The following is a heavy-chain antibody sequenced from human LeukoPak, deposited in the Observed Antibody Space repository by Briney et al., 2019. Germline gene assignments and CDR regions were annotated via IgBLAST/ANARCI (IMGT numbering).Heavy chain of an antibody. D-gene: IGHD3-22*01. CDR1: GFTFSSYA. CDR3: AKVISSGFYSSAFDI. V-gene: IGHV3-23*01. J-gene: IGHJ3*02. CDR2: ISNSGGST. Sequence: GGSLRLSCAASGFTFSSYAMNWVRQAPGKGLEWVSGISNSGGSTYYADSVKGRFTISRDNSKNTLYLQMDSLRVEDTAVYFCAKVISSGFYSSAFDIWGQGTMVTVSS.